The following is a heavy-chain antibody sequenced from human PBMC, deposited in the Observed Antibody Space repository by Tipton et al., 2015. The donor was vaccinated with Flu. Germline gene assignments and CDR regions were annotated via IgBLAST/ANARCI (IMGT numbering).Heavy chain of an antibody. D-gene: IGHD3-10*01. CDR2: VYHGGTT. V-gene: IGHV4-38-2*02. CDR1: GYPISSRYY. Sequence: TLSLTCTVSGYPISSRYYWGWIRQPPGKGLEWIGCVYHGGTTYYNPSLKSRVAISLDTFKNQFSLKLTSVTAADTAVYYCATTTYYYGSGSHDYWGQGTLVTVSS. J-gene: IGHJ4*02. CDR3: ATTTYYYGSGSHDY.